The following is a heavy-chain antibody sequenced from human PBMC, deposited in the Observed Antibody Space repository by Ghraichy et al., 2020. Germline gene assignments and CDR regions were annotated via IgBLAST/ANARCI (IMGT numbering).Heavy chain of an antibody. CDR2: IIPIFGTA. Sequence: SVKVSCKASGGTFSSYAISWVRQAPGQGLEWMGGIIPIFGTANYAQKFQGRVTITADESTSTAYMELSSLRSEDTAVYYCARGPADSGYDLWFETYYYYGMDVWGQGTTVTVSS. D-gene: IGHD5-12*01. CDR1: GGTFSSYA. J-gene: IGHJ6*02. V-gene: IGHV1-69*13. CDR3: ARGPADSGYDLWFETYYYYGMDV.